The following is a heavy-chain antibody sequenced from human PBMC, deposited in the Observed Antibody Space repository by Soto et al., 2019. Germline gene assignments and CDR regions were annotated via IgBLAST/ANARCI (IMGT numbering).Heavy chain of an antibody. J-gene: IGHJ4*02. CDR3: ARQKAAASQFWTDYFDY. CDR2: IYYSGST. V-gene: IGHV4-39*01. D-gene: IGHD6-13*01. CDR1: GGSISSSSYY. Sequence: QLQLQESGPGLVKPSETLSLTCTVSGGSISSSSYYWGWIRQPPGKGLEWIGSIYYSGSTYYNPSLKSRVTISVDTSKNQFSLKLSSVTAADTAVYYCARQKAAASQFWTDYFDYWGQGTLVTVSS.